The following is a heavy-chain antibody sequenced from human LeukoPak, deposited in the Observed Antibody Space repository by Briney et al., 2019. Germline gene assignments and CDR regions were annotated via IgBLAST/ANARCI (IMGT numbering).Heavy chain of an antibody. CDR2: IIPIFGTA. V-gene: IGHV1-69*05. CDR1: GGTFSSYA. Sequence: ASVKVSCKASGGTFSSYAISWVRQAPGQGLEWMGGIIPIFGTANYAQKFQGRVTMTRDMSTSTVYMELSSLRSEDTAVYYCARGYYYYDSSGYYYWGQGTLVTVSS. CDR3: ARGYYYYDSSGYYY. J-gene: IGHJ4*02. D-gene: IGHD3-22*01.